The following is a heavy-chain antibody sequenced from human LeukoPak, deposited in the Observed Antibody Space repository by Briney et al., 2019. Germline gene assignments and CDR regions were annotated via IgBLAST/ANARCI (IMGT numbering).Heavy chain of an antibody. Sequence: GRSLRLSCAASGFTFSSYGMHWVRQAPGKGLEWVAVISYDGSNKYYADSVKGRFTISRDNSKNTLYLQMNSLRAEDTAVYYCAKDPGSTVTTPDYWGQGTLVTVSS. V-gene: IGHV3-30*18. CDR2: ISYDGSNK. J-gene: IGHJ4*02. CDR3: AKDPGSTVTTPDY. CDR1: GFTFSSYG. D-gene: IGHD4-17*01.